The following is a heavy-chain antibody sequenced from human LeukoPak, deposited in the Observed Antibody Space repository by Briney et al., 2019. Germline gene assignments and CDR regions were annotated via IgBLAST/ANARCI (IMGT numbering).Heavy chain of an antibody. CDR1: GFTFSSSW. Sequence: GGSLRLSCAASGFTFSSSWMAWVRQAPGKGLEWVGNIKEDGTAKNYAVSVRGRFTISRDNAKNSLYLQVNSLRGEDTAVYYCARDPSGYEPLYYFDYWGQGTLVTVSS. CDR2: IKEDGTAK. D-gene: IGHD5-12*01. V-gene: IGHV3-7*01. J-gene: IGHJ4*02. CDR3: ARDPSGYEPLYYFDY.